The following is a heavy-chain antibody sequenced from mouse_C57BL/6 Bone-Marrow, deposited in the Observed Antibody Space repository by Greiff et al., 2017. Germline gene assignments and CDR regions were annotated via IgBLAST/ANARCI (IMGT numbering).Heavy chain of an antibody. J-gene: IGHJ3*01. CDR2: ILPGSGST. Sequence: QVQLQQSGAELMKPGASVKLSCKATGYTFTGYWIEWVKQRPGHGLEWIGEILPGSGSTNYNEKFKGKATFTADTSSNTAYMQLSSLTTEDSAILYCAGGPFDDYAVAYWGQVTLVTVSA. V-gene: IGHV1-9*01. CDR3: AGGPFDDYAVAY. CDR1: GYTFTGYW. D-gene: IGHD2-4*01.